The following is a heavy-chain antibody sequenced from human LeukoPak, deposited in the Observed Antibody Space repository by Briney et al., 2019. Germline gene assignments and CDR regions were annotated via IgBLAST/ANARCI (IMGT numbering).Heavy chain of an antibody. CDR3: ARDPVVVVADKVAENWFDP. CDR1: RYTFTSYG. V-gene: IGHV1-18*04. D-gene: IGHD2-15*01. CDR2: ISAYNGNT. J-gene: IGHJ5*01. Sequence: ASVKVSCKASRYTFTSYGISWVRQAPRQGGEWMGWISAYNGNTQHAQNLQGTVTMTTDTSTSTAYMELRSRRSADTAVYYCARDPVVVVADKVAENWFDPWGQGTLVTVSS.